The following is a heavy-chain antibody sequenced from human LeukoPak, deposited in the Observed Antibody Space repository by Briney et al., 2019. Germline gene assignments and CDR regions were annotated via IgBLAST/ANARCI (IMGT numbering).Heavy chain of an antibody. D-gene: IGHD3-22*01. CDR3: ARHYYDSSGYYSGDY. V-gene: IGHV3-33*08. J-gene: IGHJ4*02. Sequence: GGSLRLSCAASGFTFSSYGMHWVRQAPGKGLEWVAFIRYDGSNKYYADSVKGRFTISRDNSKNTLYLQMNSLRAEDRAVYYCARHYYDSSGYYSGDYWGQGTLVTVSS. CDR2: IRYDGSNK. CDR1: GFTFSSYG.